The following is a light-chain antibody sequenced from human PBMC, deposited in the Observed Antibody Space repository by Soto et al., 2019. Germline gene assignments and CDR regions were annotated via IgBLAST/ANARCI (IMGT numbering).Light chain of an antibody. J-gene: IGLJ1*01. CDR3: SSYTTSSTLL. CDR2: EVS. Sequence: QSALTQPASVSGSPGQSITISCTATSSDVGDYNYVSWYQQHPDRAPKLMIYEVSNRPSGVSNRFSGSKSGNTASLTISGLQAEDEADYYCSSYTTSSTLLFGTGTKLTVL. CDR1: SSDVGDYNY. V-gene: IGLV2-14*01.